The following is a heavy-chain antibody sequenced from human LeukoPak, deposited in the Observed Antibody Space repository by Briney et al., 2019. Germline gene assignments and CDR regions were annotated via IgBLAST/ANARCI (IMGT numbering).Heavy chain of an antibody. J-gene: IGHJ4*02. Sequence: PGGSLRLSCAASGFAFSNFEMNWVRQAPGKGLEWVSYITGTGRTTYYADSVEGRFTISRDNAKNSLYLQMINLRAEDTAIYYCARTYRHFEGDFDYWGQGTLVTVSS. CDR2: ITGTGRTT. V-gene: IGHV3-48*03. CDR3: ARTYRHFEGDFDY. D-gene: IGHD2-21*01. CDR1: GFAFSNFE.